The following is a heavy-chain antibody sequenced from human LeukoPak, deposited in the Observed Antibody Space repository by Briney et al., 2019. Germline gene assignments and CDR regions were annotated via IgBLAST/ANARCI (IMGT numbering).Heavy chain of an antibody. CDR3: ARRSSSSAAFDI. D-gene: IGHD2-2*01. CDR2: TYYRSKWYN. CDR1: GDSVSSNSAA. J-gene: IGHJ3*02. Sequence: SQTLSLTCVISGDSVSSNSAAWNWIRQSPSRGLEWLGRTYYRSKWYNEYALSVESRITINPDTSKNHFSLQLNSVTPEDTAMYYCARRSSSSAAFDIWGQGTMVTVSS. V-gene: IGHV6-1*01.